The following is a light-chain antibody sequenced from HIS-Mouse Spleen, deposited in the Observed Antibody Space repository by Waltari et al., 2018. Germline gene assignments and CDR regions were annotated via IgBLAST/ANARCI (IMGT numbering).Light chain of an antibody. V-gene: IGKV1-9*01. J-gene: IGKJ1*01. Sequence: DIQLTQSPSFLSASVGDSVTITSRASQGISTYLAWYQQKPGNAPKLLIYAASTFQSGVPSRFSGSGSGTEFTLTISSLQPEDFATYYCQQLNSYPPTFGQGTKVEIK. CDR2: AAS. CDR3: QQLNSYPPT. CDR1: QGISTY.